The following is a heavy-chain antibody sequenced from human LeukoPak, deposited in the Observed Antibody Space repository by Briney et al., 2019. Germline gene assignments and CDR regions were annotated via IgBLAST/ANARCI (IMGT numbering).Heavy chain of an antibody. CDR1: GGSISSYY. CDR2: SYYSGST. V-gene: IGHV4-59*01. Sequence: PSETLSLTCTVSGGSISSYYWSWIRQPPGKGLEWIGYSYYSGSTKYNPSLKSRVTISVDRSKNQFSLKLSSVTAADTAVYYCARDYGDYGGWFDPWGQGTLVTVSP. CDR3: ARDYGDYGGWFDP. J-gene: IGHJ5*02. D-gene: IGHD4-17*01.